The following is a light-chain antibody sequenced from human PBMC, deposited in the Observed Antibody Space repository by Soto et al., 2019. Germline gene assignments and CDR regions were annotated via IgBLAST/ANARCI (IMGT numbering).Light chain of an antibody. Sequence: EIVMTQSPPSLTVTPVAPASISCRSSQRLLHSNGNNFLDWYLQKPGQSPQLLIYLGFNRASGVPDRVSGSGAGTDFTLKISRVEAEDVGVYYCMQALQTPYTFGQGTKLEIK. V-gene: IGKV2-28*01. CDR2: LGF. J-gene: IGKJ2*01. CDR1: QRLLHSNGNNF. CDR3: MQALQTPYT.